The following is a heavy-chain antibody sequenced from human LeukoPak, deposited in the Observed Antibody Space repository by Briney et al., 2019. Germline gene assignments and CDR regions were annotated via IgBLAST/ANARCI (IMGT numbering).Heavy chain of an antibody. CDR1: GYTFTNYG. V-gene: IGHV1-18*01. CDR3: ARSLGRAAAGVFDF. D-gene: IGHD6-13*01. J-gene: IGHJ4*02. CDR2: INTYKGDT. Sequence: ASVKVSCKASGYTFTNYGINWVRQAPGQGLEWMGGINTYKGDTSYAQKFQDRVTMTTDTSTSTAYMEVTSLGSDDTAVFYCARSLGRAAAGVFDFWGQGTLVTVSS.